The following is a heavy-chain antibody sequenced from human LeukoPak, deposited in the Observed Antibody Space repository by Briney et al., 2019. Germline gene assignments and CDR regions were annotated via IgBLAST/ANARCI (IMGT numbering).Heavy chain of an antibody. CDR1: GFTFSSYA. D-gene: IGHD6-19*01. V-gene: IGHV3-23*01. J-gene: IGHJ4*02. CDR2: ISGSGGST. CDR3: ATGYSSGWPPYY. Sequence: GGSLRLSCAASGFTFSSYAMSWVRQAPGKGLEWVSAISGSGGSTYYADSVKGRFTISRDNSKNTLYLQMNSLRAEDTALYYCATGYSSGWPPYYWGQGTLVTVSS.